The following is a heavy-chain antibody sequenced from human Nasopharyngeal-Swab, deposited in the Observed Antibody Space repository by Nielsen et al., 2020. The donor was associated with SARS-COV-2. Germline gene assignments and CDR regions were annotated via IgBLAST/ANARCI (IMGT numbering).Heavy chain of an antibody. CDR3: ARDLGVVTFGGVIVIPGKFDP. V-gene: IGHV1-46*01. D-gene: IGHD3-16*02. CDR2: INPSGGST. CDR1: GYTFTSYY. Sequence: ASVKVSCKASGYTFTSYYMHWVRQAPGQRLEWMGIINPSGGSTSYAQKFQGRVTMTRDTSTSTVYMELSSLRSEDTAVYYCARDLGVVTFGGVIVIPGKFDPWGQGTLVTVSS. J-gene: IGHJ5*02.